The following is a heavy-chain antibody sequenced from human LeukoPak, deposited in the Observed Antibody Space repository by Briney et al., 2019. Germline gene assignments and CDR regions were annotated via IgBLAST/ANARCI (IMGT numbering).Heavy chain of an antibody. CDR3: ATHSGWYIG. J-gene: IGHJ4*02. D-gene: IGHD6-19*01. V-gene: IGHV3-30-3*01. Sequence: GGSLRLSCAASELTFSSYAMHWVRQAPGKGLEWVAVISYDGSDKFFADSVKGRFTISRDNSKNTLYLQMTSLRAEDTAVYYCATHSGWYIGWGQGTLVTVSS. CDR1: ELTFSSYA. CDR2: ISYDGSDK.